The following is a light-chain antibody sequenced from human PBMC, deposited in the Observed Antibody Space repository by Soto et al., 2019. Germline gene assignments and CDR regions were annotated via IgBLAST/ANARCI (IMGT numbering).Light chain of an antibody. CDR3: QQYGSSPWT. CDR2: GAS. V-gene: IGKV3-20*01. CDR1: QSVSNSY. Sequence: EIVLTQSPGTLSLSPGERATLSCRASQSVSNSYLSWYQQKPGQAPRLVIYGASSRATGIPDRFSGSGSGIDFTRAISRLEPEDFAVYYCQQYGSSPWTFGQGTKVEIK. J-gene: IGKJ1*01.